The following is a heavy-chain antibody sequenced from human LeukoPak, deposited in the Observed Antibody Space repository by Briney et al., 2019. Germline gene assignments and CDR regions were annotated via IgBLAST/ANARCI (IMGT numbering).Heavy chain of an antibody. CDR2: IYYSGST. CDR1: GGSISSSSYY. CDR3: ARHYAHLGVY. J-gene: IGHJ4*02. Sequence: SETLSLTCTVSGGSISSSSYYWSWIRQPPGKGLEWIGSIYYSGSTYYNPSLKSRVTISVDTSKNQFSLKLSSVTAADTAVYYCARHYAHLGVYWGQGTLVTVSS. V-gene: IGHV4-39*01. D-gene: IGHD2-2*01.